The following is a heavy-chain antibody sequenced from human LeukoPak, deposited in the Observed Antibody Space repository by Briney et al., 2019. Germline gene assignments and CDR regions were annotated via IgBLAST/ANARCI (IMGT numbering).Heavy chain of an antibody. J-gene: IGHJ3*02. Sequence: SETLSLTCTVSGGSISSYYWSWIRQPAGKGLEWIGRIYTSGSTNYNPSLKSRVTISVDTSKNQFSLKLSSVTAADTAVYYCARRDWGYDAFDIWAKGQWSPSLQ. CDR2: IYTSGST. CDR1: GGSISSYY. V-gene: IGHV4-4*07. CDR3: ARRDWGYDAFDI. D-gene: IGHD7-27*01.